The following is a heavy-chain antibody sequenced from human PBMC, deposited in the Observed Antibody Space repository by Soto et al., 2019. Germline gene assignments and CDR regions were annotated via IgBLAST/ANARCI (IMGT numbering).Heavy chain of an antibody. CDR2: IYSGGST. Sequence: PGGSLRLSCAASGFTVSGNYMGWVRQAPGKGLDWVSAIYSGGSTLYADSVRGRFTISRDNSKNTLYLQMNSLRAEDTAIYYCARASSRWGSPAAYWGQGTLVTVSS. CDR3: ARASSRWGSPAAY. V-gene: IGHV3-53*01. CDR1: GFTVSGNY. D-gene: IGHD7-27*01. J-gene: IGHJ4*02.